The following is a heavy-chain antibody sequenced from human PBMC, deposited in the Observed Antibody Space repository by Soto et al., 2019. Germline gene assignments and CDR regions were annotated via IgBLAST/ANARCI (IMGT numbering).Heavy chain of an antibody. CDR2: IWSDGSNE. V-gene: IGHV3-33*01. D-gene: IGHD3-10*01. Sequence: GGSLRLSCAASEFTFSRHGMHWVRQAPGKGLQWVGVIWSDGSNEVYADSVKGRFIISRDNSKNILYLQMNSLRAEDTAVYYCARERTFGDNKHNYMDVWGTWITVTVS. CDR3: ARERTFGDNKHNYMDV. J-gene: IGHJ6*03. CDR1: EFTFSRHG.